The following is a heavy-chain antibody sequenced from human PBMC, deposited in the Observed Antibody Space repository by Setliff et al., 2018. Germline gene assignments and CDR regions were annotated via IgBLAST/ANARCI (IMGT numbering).Heavy chain of an antibody. V-gene: IGHV4-39*07. CDR1: GGSISSRSYY. J-gene: IGHJ6*02. CDR2: IYYSGST. Sequence: SETLSLTCTVSGGSISSRSYYWGWNRQPPGKGLEWIGSIYYSGSTYYKPSLKSRVTISVDTSKNQFSLKLSSVTAADTAVYYCARVSSYGSGSYYYYYYGMDVWGQVTTVTVSS. D-gene: IGHD3-10*01. CDR3: ARVSSYGSGSYYYYYYGMDV.